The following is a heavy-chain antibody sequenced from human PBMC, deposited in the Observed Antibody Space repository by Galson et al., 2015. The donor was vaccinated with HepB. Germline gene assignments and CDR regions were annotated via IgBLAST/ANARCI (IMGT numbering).Heavy chain of an antibody. D-gene: IGHD2-21*01. J-gene: IGHJ4*02. CDR1: GFTFSSYS. CDR3: ARAGAFEKAYCGGDCSDY. CDR2: ISSSSSTI. Sequence: SLRLSCAASGFTFSSYSMNWVRQAPGKGLEWVSYISSSSSTIYYADSVKGRFTISRDNAKNSLYLQMNSLRAEDTAVYYCARAGAFEKAYCGGDCSDYWGQGTLVTVSS. V-gene: IGHV3-48*01.